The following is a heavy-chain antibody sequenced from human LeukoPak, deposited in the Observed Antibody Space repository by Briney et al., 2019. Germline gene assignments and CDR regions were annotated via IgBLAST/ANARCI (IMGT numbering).Heavy chain of an antibody. Sequence: SEILSLTCTVSGGSISSGDYYWSWIRQPPGKGLEWIGYIYYSGSTYYNPSLKSRVTISVDTSKNQFSLKLSSVTAADTAVYYCARGDSSADFDYWGQGTLVTVSS. CDR2: IYYSGST. V-gene: IGHV4-30-4*01. J-gene: IGHJ4*02. CDR3: ARGDSSADFDY. CDR1: GGSISSGDYY. D-gene: IGHD3-22*01.